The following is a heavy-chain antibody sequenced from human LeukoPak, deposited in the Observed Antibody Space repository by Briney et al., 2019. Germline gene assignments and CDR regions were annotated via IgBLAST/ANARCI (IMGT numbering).Heavy chain of an antibody. V-gene: IGHV3-7*01. D-gene: IGHD3-3*01. CDR3: ASGLDYDFWSGYYTNYYYGMDV. J-gene: IGHJ6*02. Sequence: GVLGLSCATSGFTFSSNWMSWGGQPPGRGREGVANINKAGSEKYYVYSVKGRFTNSRDNAKNSLYLQMNSLRAEDTAVYYCASGLDYDFWSGYYTNYYYGMDVWGQGTTVTVSS. CDR2: INKAGSEK. CDR1: GFTFSSNW.